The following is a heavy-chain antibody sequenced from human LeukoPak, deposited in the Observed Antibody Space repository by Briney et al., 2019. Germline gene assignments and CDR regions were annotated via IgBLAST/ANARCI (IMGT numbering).Heavy chain of an antibody. J-gene: IGHJ4*02. CDR2: IYYSGST. CDR1: GGSISSSSYY. D-gene: IGHD6-13*01. CDR3: ARDRWQQLEEFDY. Sequence: SETLSLTCTVSGGSISSSSYYWGWIRQPPGKGLEWIGSIYYSGSTYYNPSLKSRVTISVDTSKNQFSLKLSSVTAADTAVYYCARDRWQQLEEFDYWGQGTLVTVSS. V-gene: IGHV4-39*07.